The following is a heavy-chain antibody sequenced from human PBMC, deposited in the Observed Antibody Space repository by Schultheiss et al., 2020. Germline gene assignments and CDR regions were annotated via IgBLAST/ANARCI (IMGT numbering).Heavy chain of an antibody. CDR1: SGSISSYY. Sequence: SETLSLTCTVSSGSISSYYWSWIRQPPGKGLEWIGEINHSGSTNYNPSLKSRVTISVDTSKNQFSLKLSSVTAADTAVYYCARDSGSYYPWGQGTLVTVSS. V-gene: IGHV4-34*01. D-gene: IGHD1-26*01. CDR3: ARDSGSYYP. J-gene: IGHJ5*02. CDR2: INHSGST.